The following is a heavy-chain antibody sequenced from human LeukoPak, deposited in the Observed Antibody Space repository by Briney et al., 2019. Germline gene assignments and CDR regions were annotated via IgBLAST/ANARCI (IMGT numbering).Heavy chain of an antibody. Sequence: GGSLRLSCAASGFTFSKYWMHWVRQVPGKGLVWVSLINGDGSTTNYTDFVKGRFTISRDNAKNTLSLQVNSLRAEDTAVYYCATGNYYDSRGYYTFGYWGQGTLVTVSS. CDR2: INGDGSTT. CDR1: GFTFSKYW. CDR3: ATGNYYDSRGYYTFGY. J-gene: IGHJ1*01. D-gene: IGHD3-22*01. V-gene: IGHV3-74*01.